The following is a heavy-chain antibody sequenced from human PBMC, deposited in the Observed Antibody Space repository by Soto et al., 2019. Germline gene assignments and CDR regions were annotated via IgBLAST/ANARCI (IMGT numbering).Heavy chain of an antibody. Sequence: SETLSLTCTVSGGSISSYYWSWIRQPPGKGLEWIGYIYYSGSTNYNPSLKSRVTISVDTSKNQFSLKLSSVTAADTAVYYCARVDTAMVTAYNWFAPWGQGTLVTVS. J-gene: IGHJ5*02. CDR2: IYYSGST. CDR3: ARVDTAMVTAYNWFAP. V-gene: IGHV4-59*01. CDR1: GGSISSYY. D-gene: IGHD5-18*01.